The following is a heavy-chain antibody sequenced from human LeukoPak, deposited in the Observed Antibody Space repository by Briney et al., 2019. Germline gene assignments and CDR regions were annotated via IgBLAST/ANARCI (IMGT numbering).Heavy chain of an antibody. Sequence: ASVKVSCKDSGYTFTGYYMHWVRQPTGQGLEWMVIINPSGGSTSYAQKFQGRVTMTRDTSTSTVYMELSSLRSEDTAVYYCARGTYDSSGYYVWFDPWGQGTLVTVSS. CDR3: ARGTYDSSGYYVWFDP. CDR2: INPSGGST. D-gene: IGHD3-22*01. J-gene: IGHJ5*02. CDR1: GYTFTGYY. V-gene: IGHV1-46*01.